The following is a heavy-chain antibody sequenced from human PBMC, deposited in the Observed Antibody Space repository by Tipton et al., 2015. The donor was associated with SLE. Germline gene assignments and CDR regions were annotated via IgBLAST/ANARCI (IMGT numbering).Heavy chain of an antibody. CDR2: IYYSGST. V-gene: IGHV4-59*01. D-gene: IGHD1-26*01. J-gene: IGHJ3*02. CDR1: GGSISSYD. CDR3: ARDVGHAQAFDI. Sequence: TLSLTCTVSGGSISSYDWSWIRQHPGKGLEWIGYIYYSGSTNYNPSLKSRVTISVDTSKNQFSLKLSPVTAADTAVYYCARDVGHAQAFDIWGQGIMVTVSS.